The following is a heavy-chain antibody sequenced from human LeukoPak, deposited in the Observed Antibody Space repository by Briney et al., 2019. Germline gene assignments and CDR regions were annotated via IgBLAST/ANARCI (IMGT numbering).Heavy chain of an antibody. CDR1: GFTLTNFD. CDR2: MNSNTGNT. V-gene: IGHV1-8*01. Sequence: GASVKVSCKASGFTLTNFDINWVRQATGQELEWMGWMNSNTGNTGYAQEFQGRVTMTRDTSIGTAYMELTNLRSEDTAVYYCARGRRGSSGPWSWYLDLWGRGTLVTASS. CDR3: ARGRRGSSGPWSWYLDL. J-gene: IGHJ2*01. D-gene: IGHD3-22*01.